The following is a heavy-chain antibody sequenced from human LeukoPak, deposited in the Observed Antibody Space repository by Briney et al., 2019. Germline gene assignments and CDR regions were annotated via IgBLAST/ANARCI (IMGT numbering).Heavy chain of an antibody. V-gene: IGHV3-33*01. CDR2: IWYDGSNK. D-gene: IGHD2-15*01. CDR3: ARDCSGGSCYDWFDP. Sequence: GGSLRLSCAASGFTFSSYGMHWVRQAPGKGLEWVAVIWYDGSNKYYADSVKGRFTISRDNSKNTLYLQMNSLRAEDTAVYCCARDCSGGSCYDWFDPWGQGTLVTVSS. CDR1: GFTFSSYG. J-gene: IGHJ5*02.